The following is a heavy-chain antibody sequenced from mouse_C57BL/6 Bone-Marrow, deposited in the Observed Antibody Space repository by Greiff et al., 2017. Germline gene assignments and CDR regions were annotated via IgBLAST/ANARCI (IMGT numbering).Heavy chain of an antibody. CDR3: ARKGTMIDYAMDY. CDR2: IWSGGST. Sequence: QVQLKESGPGLVQPSQSLSITCTVSGFSLTSYGVHWVRQSPGKGLEWLGVIWSGGSTDYNAAFISRLSISKDNSKSQVFLKMNSLQADDTAIDYCARKGTMIDYAMDYWGQGTSVTVSS. D-gene: IGHD2-4*01. V-gene: IGHV2-2*01. J-gene: IGHJ4*01. CDR1: GFSLTSYG.